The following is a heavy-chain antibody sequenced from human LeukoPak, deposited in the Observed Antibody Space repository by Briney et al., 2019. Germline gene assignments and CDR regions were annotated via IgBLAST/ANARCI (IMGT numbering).Heavy chain of an antibody. Sequence: ASVKVSCKASGYTFTSYGISWVRQAPGQGLEWMGWISAYNGNTNYAQKLQGRVTMTTDTSTSTAYIELRSLRSDDTAVYYCARETPYYYDSSGYPNWFDPWGQGTLVTVSS. D-gene: IGHD3-22*01. V-gene: IGHV1-18*01. CDR3: ARETPYYYDSSGYPNWFDP. CDR1: GYTFTSYG. CDR2: ISAYNGNT. J-gene: IGHJ5*02.